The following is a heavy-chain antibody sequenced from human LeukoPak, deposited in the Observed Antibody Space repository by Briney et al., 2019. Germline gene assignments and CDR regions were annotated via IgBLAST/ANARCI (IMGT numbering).Heavy chain of an antibody. CDR1: GYTFISHG. CDR2: ISAYTGNR. V-gene: IGHV1-18*01. D-gene: IGHD6-19*01. Sequence: GASVKVSCKASGYTFISHGISWVRQAPGQGPEWVGWISAYTGNRNYAEKFQGRVTMTTDTSTSTAYMELRSLRAGDTAVYYCARGTAAVAGVFDYWGQGTLVTVSS. CDR3: ARGTAAVAGVFDY. J-gene: IGHJ4*02.